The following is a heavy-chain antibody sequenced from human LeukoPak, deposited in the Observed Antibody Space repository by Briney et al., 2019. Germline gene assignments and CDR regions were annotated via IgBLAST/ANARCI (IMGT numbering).Heavy chain of an antibody. CDR1: GGSFSGYY. CDR2: INHSGST. J-gene: IGHJ4*02. V-gene: IGHV4-34*01. Sequence: SETLSLTCAVYGGSFSGYYWSWIRQPPGKGLEWIGEINHSGSTNYNPSLKSRVTISVDTSKNQFSLKLSSVTAADTAVYYCARQGGGGYAVDYWGQGTLVTVSS. D-gene: IGHD5-12*01. CDR3: ARQGGGGYAVDY.